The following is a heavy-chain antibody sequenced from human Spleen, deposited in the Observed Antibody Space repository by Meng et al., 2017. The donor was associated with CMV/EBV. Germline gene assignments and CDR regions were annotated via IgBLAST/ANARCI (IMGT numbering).Heavy chain of an antibody. CDR3: ARARWFGASAFDY. D-gene: IGHD3-10*01. CDR1: GGPFSDDY. V-gene: IGHV4-34*01. Sequence: GSLRLSCAVYGGPFSDDYWSWVRQPPGKGLEWLGEIYLRGTTNYNPSLKSRVTMSVDMSKNQFSLKLTSVTAADTAVYYCARARWFGASAFDYWGQGTLVTVSS. CDR2: IYLRGTT. J-gene: IGHJ4*02.